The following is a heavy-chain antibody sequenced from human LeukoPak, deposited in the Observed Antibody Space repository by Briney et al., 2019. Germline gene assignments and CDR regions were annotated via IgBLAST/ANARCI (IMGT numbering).Heavy chain of an antibody. CDR3: ARNSLTGDLNGDY. D-gene: IGHD7-27*01. V-gene: IGHV5-51*01. Sequence: GESLKISCKGSGYSFSSYWIGWVRQTPGKGLEWMGITYPGDPDTKYSPSFQGQVTISADKSISTAYLQWSSLKASDTAMYYCARNSLTGDLNGDYWGQGILVTVSS. J-gene: IGHJ4*02. CDR1: GYSFSSYW. CDR2: TYPGDPDT.